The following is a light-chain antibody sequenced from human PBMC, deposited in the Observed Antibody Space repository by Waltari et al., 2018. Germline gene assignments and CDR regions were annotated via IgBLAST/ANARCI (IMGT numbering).Light chain of an antibody. CDR1: RLGYNY. CDR3: QAWDSTTANYV. CDR2: QDT. Sequence: SYELTQPPSVSVSPAQTASMTCSGDRLGYNYACWYQQKPGQSPVLVIYQDTKRPSGVPERFSGSKSGNTATLTISGTQAMDEADYYCQAWDSTTANYVFGPGTKMTVL. J-gene: IGLJ1*01. V-gene: IGLV3-1*01.